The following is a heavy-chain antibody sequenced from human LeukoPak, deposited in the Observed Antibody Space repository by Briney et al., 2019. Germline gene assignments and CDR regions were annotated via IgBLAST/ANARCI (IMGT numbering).Heavy chain of an antibody. CDR2: IYSGGST. D-gene: IGHD3-22*01. CDR1: GFTVSSNY. CDR3: ARARDSSGYYPLDAFDI. J-gene: IGHJ3*02. Sequence: GGSLRLSCAASGFTVSSNYMSWVRQAPGKGLEWVSVIYSGGSTYYADSVKGRFTISRDNSKNTLYLQMNSLRAEDTAVYYCARARDSSGYYPLDAFDIWGQGTMVTVSS. V-gene: IGHV3-53*01.